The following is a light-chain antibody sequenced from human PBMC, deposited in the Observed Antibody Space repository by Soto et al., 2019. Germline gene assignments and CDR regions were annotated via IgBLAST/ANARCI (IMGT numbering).Light chain of an antibody. CDR3: SSFTSTSTRL. Sequence: QSALTQPASVSGSPGQSITISCTGTSSDIGGYDYVSWYQQHPGKAPNLIIYEVTDRPSGVSNRFSGSKSGNTASLTISGLQAEDEADYYCSSFTSTSTRLFGSGTQLTVL. CDR1: SSDIGGYDY. CDR2: EVT. J-gene: IGLJ7*01. V-gene: IGLV2-14*01.